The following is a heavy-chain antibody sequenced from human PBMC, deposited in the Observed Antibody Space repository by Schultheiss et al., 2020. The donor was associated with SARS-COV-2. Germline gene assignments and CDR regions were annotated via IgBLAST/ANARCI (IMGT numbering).Heavy chain of an antibody. CDR2: ISSSSSYI. J-gene: IGHJ5*02. D-gene: IGHD6-6*01. CDR1: GFTFSSYS. CDR3: AGTLAARPSWFDP. Sequence: GGSLRLSCAASGFTFSSYSMNWVRQAPGKGLEWVSSISSSSSYIYYADSVKGRFTISRDNSKNTLYLQMNSLRAEDTAVYYCAGTLAARPSWFDPWGQGTLVTVSS. V-gene: IGHV3-21*01.